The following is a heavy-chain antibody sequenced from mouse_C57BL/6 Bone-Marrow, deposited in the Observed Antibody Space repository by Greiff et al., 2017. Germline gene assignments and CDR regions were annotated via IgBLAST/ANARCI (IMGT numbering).Heavy chain of an antibody. Sequence: QVQLQQSGPELVKPGASVKISCKASGYAFSSSWMNWVKQRPGKGLEWIGRIYPGDGDTNYNGKFKGKATLTADKSSSTAYMQLSSLTSEDSAVYFCARRGYDYDVDYWGQGTTLTVSS. D-gene: IGHD2-4*01. V-gene: IGHV1-82*01. CDR1: GYAFSSSW. CDR3: ARRGYDYDVDY. CDR2: IYPGDGDT. J-gene: IGHJ2*01.